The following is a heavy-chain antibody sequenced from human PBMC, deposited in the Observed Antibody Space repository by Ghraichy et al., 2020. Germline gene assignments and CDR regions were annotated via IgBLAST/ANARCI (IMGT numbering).Heavy chain of an antibody. J-gene: IGHJ6*02. CDR1: GFTFSSYW. V-gene: IGHV3-7*01. CDR2: IKQDGSEK. D-gene: IGHD6-13*01. Sequence: GGSLRLSCAASGFTFSSYWMSWVRQAPGKGLEWVANIKQDGSEKYYVDSVKGRFTISRDNAKNSLYLQMNSLRAEDTAVYYCARDPGPAYSSSWYYYYGMDVWGQGTTVTVSS. CDR3: ARDPGPAYSSSWYYYYGMDV.